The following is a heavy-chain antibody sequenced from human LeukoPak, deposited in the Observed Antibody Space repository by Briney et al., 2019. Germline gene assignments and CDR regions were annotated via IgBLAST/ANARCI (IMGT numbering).Heavy chain of an antibody. D-gene: IGHD3-10*01. CDR3: ARGDYYGSDKLFTQ. J-gene: IGHJ4*02. CDR1: EYTFTGYY. V-gene: IGHV1-2*02. Sequence: GASVKVSCKASEYTFTGYYFSWVRRAPGQGLEWMGWISPDSGDTNYAQNFQGRVTMTSDTSISTAYMELSSLTFDDTAVYYCARGDYYGSDKLFTQWGQRTLVTVSS. CDR2: ISPDSGDT.